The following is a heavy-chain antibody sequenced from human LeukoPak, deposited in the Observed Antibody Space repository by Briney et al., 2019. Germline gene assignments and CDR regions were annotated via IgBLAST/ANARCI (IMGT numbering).Heavy chain of an antibody. V-gene: IGHV1-8*01. CDR3: ARGGSARRTGFDP. J-gene: IGHJ5*02. CDR1: GYTFTNYD. D-gene: IGHD3-10*01. Sequence: ASVKVSCKTSGYTFTNYDINWVRQATGQGLEWMGWMNPNSGHTGYARKFQGRVTMTRNTSISTAYMELSSLRSEDTAFYYCARGGSARRTGFDPWGQGTLVTVSS. CDR2: MNPNSGHT.